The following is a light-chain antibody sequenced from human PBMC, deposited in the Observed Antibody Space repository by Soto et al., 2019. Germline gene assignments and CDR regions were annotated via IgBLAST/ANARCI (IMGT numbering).Light chain of an antibody. CDR3: QQYSDFLIS. J-gene: IGKJ3*01. Sequence: DIQMTQSPSTLSASVGDRVTITCRASQSISRSLAWYQQTPGKAPSLLIYDASSLEGGVPSRFSGSGFGTEFTLTITHVQPDDFATYYCQQYSDFLISFGPGTTVDFK. CDR2: DAS. V-gene: IGKV1-5*01. CDR1: QSISRS.